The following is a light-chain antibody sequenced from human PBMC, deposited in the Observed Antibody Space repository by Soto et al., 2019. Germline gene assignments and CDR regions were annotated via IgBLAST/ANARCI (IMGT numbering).Light chain of an antibody. CDR3: QQRFSGYS. J-gene: IGKJ2*03. V-gene: IGKV3-11*01. CDR2: DAS. CDR1: QSVDNY. Sequence: EIVLTQSPATLSLSPGERATLSCRASQSVDNYLAWYQQKPGQPPRLLIYDASNRPTGTPARFSGSGSGTDFTLTISSLEPEDFAVYYCQQRFSGYSFGQGTKLEIK.